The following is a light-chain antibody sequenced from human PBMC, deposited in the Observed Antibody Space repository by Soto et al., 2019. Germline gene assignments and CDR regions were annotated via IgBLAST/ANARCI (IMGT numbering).Light chain of an antibody. CDR1: QSVRTY. CDR3: QQRNSWPPIT. Sequence: EIVLTQSPVTLSLYPGERATLYCRASQSVRTYLAWYQVKPGQAPRLLIYDASSRASGVPARFSGSGSGTDFTLTISSLEPEDFALYYCQQRNSWPPITFGQGTRLEI. CDR2: DAS. J-gene: IGKJ5*01. V-gene: IGKV3-11*01.